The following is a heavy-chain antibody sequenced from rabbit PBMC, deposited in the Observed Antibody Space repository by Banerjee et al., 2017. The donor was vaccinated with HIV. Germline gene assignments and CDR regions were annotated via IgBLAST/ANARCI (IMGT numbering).Heavy chain of an antibody. D-gene: IGHD2-1*01. CDR1: GIDFSRWG. Sequence: EESGGDLVKPGASLTLSCKASGIDFSRWGISLVRQAPGKGLEWIAYIYDGDGSTHYASWVNGRFTISRSTSLNTVTLQMTSLTAADTATYFCARLFYDGDSGYGPLFNLWGQGTLVTVS. J-gene: IGHJ4*01. CDR2: IYDGDGST. CDR3: ARLFYDGDSGYGPLFNL. V-gene: IGHV1S47*01.